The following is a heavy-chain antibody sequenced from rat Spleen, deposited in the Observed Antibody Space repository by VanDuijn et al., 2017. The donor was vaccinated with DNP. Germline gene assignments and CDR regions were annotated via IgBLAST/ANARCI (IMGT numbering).Heavy chain of an antibody. Sequence: EVQVVESGGGLVQPGRSMKLSCAASGFTFSNSDMAWVRQAPTKGLEWVASISTGGGTTYYRDSVKGRFTISRDNAKNTLYLQMNSLRSEDMATYYCARWNSGHFDYWGQGVMVPVSS. CDR1: GFTFSNSD. V-gene: IGHV5-25*01. J-gene: IGHJ2*01. CDR2: ISTGGGTT. D-gene: IGHD4-3*01. CDR3: ARWNSGHFDY.